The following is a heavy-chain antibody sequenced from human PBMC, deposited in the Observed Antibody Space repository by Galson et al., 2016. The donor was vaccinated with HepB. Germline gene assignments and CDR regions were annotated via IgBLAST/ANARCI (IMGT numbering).Heavy chain of an antibody. CDR3: VRLTKMGLRRSFDY. D-gene: IGHD5-24*01. V-gene: IGHV3-74*01. J-gene: IGHJ4*02. CDR1: GFIFGNYW. Sequence: SLRLSCAASGFIFGNYWMHWVRQAPGKGLVWVSRIDSDGHSQNYADSVKGRFIISRDNAKNTLYLQMNSLRAEDTAMYYCVRLTKMGLRRSFDYWGQGTLVTVPS. CDR2: IDSDGHSQ.